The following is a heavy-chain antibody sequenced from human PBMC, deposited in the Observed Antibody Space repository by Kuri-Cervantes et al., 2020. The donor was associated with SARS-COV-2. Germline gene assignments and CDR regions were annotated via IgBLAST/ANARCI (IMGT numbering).Heavy chain of an antibody. CDR2: IKSKTDGGTT. Sequence: GESLKISCAASGFTFSNAWMSWVRQAPGKGLEWVGRIKSKTDGGTTDYAAPVKGRFTISRDDSKNTLYLQMNSLRAEDTAVYYCAKLGILEWLSFDYWGQGTLVTVSS. CDR1: GFTFSNAW. CDR3: AKLGILEWLSFDY. D-gene: IGHD3-3*01. J-gene: IGHJ4*02. V-gene: IGHV3-15*01.